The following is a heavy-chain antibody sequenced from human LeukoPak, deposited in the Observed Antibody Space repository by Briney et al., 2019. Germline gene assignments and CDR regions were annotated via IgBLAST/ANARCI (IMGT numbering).Heavy chain of an antibody. CDR1: GFTVSSNY. V-gene: IGHV3-66*04. CDR3: ARHVTSSSWPAFDY. CDR2: IYSGGST. D-gene: IGHD6-13*01. Sequence: GGSLRLSCAASGFTVSSNYMSWVRQAPGKGLEWVSVIYSGGSTYYADSVKGRFTISRDNSKNTLYLQMNSLRAEDTAVYYCARHVTSSSWPAFDYWGQGTLVTVSS. J-gene: IGHJ4*02.